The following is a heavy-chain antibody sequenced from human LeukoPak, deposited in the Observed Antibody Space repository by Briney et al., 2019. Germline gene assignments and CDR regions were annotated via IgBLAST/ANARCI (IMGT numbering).Heavy chain of an antibody. J-gene: IGHJ4*02. CDR2: INPNSGGT. V-gene: IGHV1-2*02. D-gene: IGHD2-2*01. CDR1: GYTFTGYY. CDR3: AREAVVVPAAYFDY. Sequence: GASVKVSCKASGYTFTGYYMHWVRQAPGQGLEWMGWINPNSGGTNYEQKFQGRVTMTRDTSISTAYMELSRLRSDDTAVYYCAREAVVVPAAYFDYWGQGTLVTVSS.